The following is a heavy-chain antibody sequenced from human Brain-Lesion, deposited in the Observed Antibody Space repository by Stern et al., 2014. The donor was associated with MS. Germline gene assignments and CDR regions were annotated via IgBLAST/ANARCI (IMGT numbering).Heavy chain of an antibody. D-gene: IGHD1-14*01. J-gene: IGHJ4*02. CDR1: GFTFDDYA. CDR2: ISWNSGTI. Sequence: EVQLVESGGDLVQPGRSLRLSCAAFGFTFDDYAMHWVRQAPGKGLEWVAGISWNSGTIGYADSVKGRFTTSRDNAYSSRYLQMNSLRPEDTALYYCARNITGSSAYFAYWGQGTRVTVSS. V-gene: IGHV3-9*01. CDR3: ARNITGSSAYFAY.